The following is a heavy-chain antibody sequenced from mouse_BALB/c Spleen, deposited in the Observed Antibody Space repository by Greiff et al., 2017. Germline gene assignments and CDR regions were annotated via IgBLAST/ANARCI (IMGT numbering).Heavy chain of an antibody. D-gene: IGHD2-1*01. CDR2: ISSGGSYT. Sequence: EVQLQESGGDLVKPGGSLKLSCAASGFTFSSYGMSWVRQTPDKRLEWVATISSGGSYTYYPDSVKGRFTISRDNAKNTLYLQMSSLKSEDTAMYYCARQGIYYGYFDYWGQGTTLTVSS. V-gene: IGHV5-6*01. CDR1: GFTFSSYG. CDR3: ARQGIYYGYFDY. J-gene: IGHJ2*01.